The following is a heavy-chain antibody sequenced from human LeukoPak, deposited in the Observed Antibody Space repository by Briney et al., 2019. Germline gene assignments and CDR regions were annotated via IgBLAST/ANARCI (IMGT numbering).Heavy chain of an antibody. CDR2: INHSGST. D-gene: IGHD6-25*01. CDR3: ARDLRSRLDY. CDR1: GGSFSGYY. Sequence: SSETLSLTCAVYGGSFSGYYWSWIRQPPGKGLEWIGEINHSGSTNYNPSLKSRVTISVDTSKNQFSLKLSSVTAADTAVYYCARDLRSRLDYWGQGTLVTVSS. J-gene: IGHJ4*02. V-gene: IGHV4-34*01.